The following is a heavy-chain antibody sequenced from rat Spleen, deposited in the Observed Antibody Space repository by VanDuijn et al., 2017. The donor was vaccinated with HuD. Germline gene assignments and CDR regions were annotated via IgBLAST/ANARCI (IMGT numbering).Heavy chain of an antibody. Sequence: EVQLVESDGGLVQPGRSLKLSCAASGFTFSDFGMHWVRQTPTKGLQWVVAITPSGLTTHYRDSMKGRFTISRENAKATLYLQMDSLRSEDTATYYCARGVAHYWGQGVMVTVSS. D-gene: IGHD1-1*01. V-gene: IGHV5-19*01. CDR3: ARGVAHY. CDR2: ITPSGLTT. J-gene: IGHJ2*01. CDR1: GFTFSDFG.